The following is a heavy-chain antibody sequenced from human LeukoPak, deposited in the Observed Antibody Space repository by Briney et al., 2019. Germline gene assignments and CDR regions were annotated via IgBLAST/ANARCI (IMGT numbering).Heavy chain of an antibody. CDR3: AKYYKLSGYYLGGYDY. V-gene: IGHV3-23*01. Sequence: GGSLRLSCAASGFTFSSYWMHWVRQAPGKGLVWVSAVLASGGRTFYADSVKGRFTISRDNSKNTLYLQMNSLKAEDTAVYYCAKYYKLSGYYLGGYDYWGQGTLVTVSS. J-gene: IGHJ4*02. CDR2: VLASGGRT. CDR1: GFTFSSYW. D-gene: IGHD3-22*01.